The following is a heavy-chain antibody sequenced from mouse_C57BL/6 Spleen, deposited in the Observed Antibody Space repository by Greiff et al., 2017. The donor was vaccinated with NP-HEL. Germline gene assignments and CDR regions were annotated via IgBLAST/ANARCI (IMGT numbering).Heavy chain of an antibody. Sequence: QVQLQQSGAELMKPGASVKLSCKATGYTFTGYWIEWVKQRPGHGLEWIGEILTGSGSTNYNEKFKGKATFTADTSSNTAYMQLSSLTTEDSAIYYCARRSSDYYAMDYWGQGTSVTVSS. D-gene: IGHD3-2*02. CDR2: ILTGSGST. CDR1: GYTFTGYW. J-gene: IGHJ4*01. V-gene: IGHV1-9*01. CDR3: ARRSSDYYAMDY.